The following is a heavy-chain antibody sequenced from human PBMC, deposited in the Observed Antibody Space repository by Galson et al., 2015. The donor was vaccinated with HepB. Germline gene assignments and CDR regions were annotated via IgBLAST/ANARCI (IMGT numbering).Heavy chain of an antibody. V-gene: IGHV1-69*10. J-gene: IGHJ4*02. CDR2: IIPILGIA. D-gene: IGHD3-22*01. Sequence: SVKVSCKASGGTFSSYAISWVRQAPGQGLEWMGGIIPILGIANYAQKFQGRVTITADKSTSTAYMELSSLRSEDTAVYYCARESGDSSGYDYWGQGTLVTVSS. CDR3: ARESGDSSGYDY. CDR1: GGTFSSYA.